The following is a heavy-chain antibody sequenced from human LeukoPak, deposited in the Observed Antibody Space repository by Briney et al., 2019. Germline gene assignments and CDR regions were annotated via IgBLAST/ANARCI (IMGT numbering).Heavy chain of an antibody. D-gene: IGHD6-13*01. CDR2: INHSGST. CDR1: GGSFSGYY. Sequence: SETLSLTCAVYGGSFSGYYWSWIRQPPGKGLEWIGEINHSGSTNHNPSLKSRVTISVDTSKNQFSLKLSSVTAADTAVYYCARETAAGTLDYWGQGTLVTVSS. J-gene: IGHJ4*02. CDR3: ARETAAGTLDY. V-gene: IGHV4-34*01.